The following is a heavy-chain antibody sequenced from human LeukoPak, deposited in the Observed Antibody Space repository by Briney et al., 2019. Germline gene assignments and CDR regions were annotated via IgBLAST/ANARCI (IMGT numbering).Heavy chain of an antibody. J-gene: IGHJ5*02. CDR3: ARDRIDYDFWSGYAYNWFDP. V-gene: IGHV4-61*02. D-gene: IGHD3-3*01. CDR1: GGSISSGSYY. Sequence: SQTLSLTCTVSGGSISSGSYYWSWIRQPAGKGLEWIGRIYTSGSTNYNPSLKSRVTISVATSKNQFSLKLSSVTAADTAVYYCARDRIDYDFWSGYAYNWFDPWGQGTLVTVSS. CDR2: IYTSGST.